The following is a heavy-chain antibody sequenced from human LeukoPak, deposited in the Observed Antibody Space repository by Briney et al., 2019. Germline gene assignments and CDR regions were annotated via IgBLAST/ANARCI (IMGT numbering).Heavy chain of an antibody. CDR3: ARGADIVVVPAAKWFDP. D-gene: IGHD2-2*01. Sequence: SETLSLTCAVYGGSFSGYYWSWIRQPLGKGLEWIGEINHSGSTNYNPSLKSRVTISVDTSKNQFSLKLSSVTAADTAVYYCARGADIVVVPAAKWFDPWGQGTLVTVSS. CDR1: GGSFSGYY. V-gene: IGHV4-34*01. J-gene: IGHJ5*02. CDR2: INHSGST.